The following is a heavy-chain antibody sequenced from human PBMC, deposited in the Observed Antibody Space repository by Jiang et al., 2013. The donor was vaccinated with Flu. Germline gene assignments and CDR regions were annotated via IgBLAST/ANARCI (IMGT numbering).Heavy chain of an antibody. Sequence: GGGVVQPGRSLRLSCAASGFTFSSYGMHWVRQAPGKGLEWVAVISYDGSNIYYADSVKGRFTISRDNSKNTLYLQMNRLRAEDTAVYYCARKRDAFDIWGQGTMVTVSS. J-gene: IGHJ3*02. CDR2: ISYDGSNI. CDR1: GFTFSSYG. V-gene: IGHV3-30*05. CDR3: ARKRDAFDI.